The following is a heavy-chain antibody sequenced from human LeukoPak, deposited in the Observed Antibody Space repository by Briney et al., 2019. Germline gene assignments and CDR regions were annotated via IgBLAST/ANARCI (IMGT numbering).Heavy chain of an antibody. V-gene: IGHV4-59*08. CDR2: IYYSGST. Sequence: SETLSLTCTVSGGSISSYYWSWIWQSPGKGLEWIGYIYYSGSTNYNPSLKSRLTISVDTSKNQFSLRLSSVTAADTAVYYCARHSSDFWSGYYTNYYGVDVWGRGTTVTVSS. CDR1: GGSISSYY. CDR3: ARHSSDFWSGYYTNYYGVDV. D-gene: IGHD3-3*01. J-gene: IGHJ6*02.